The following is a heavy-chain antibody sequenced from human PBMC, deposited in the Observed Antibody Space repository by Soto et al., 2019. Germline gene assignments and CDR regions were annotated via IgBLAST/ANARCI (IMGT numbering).Heavy chain of an antibody. Sequence: SETLSLTCAVSGGSISSINWWSWVRQPPGKGLEWIGEIYHSGSTNYNPSLKSRVTISVDKSKNQFSLKLSSVTAADTAVYYCASGSSSWEDAFDIWGQGTMVTVSS. CDR3: ASGSSSWEDAFDI. CDR1: GGSISSINW. V-gene: IGHV4-4*02. J-gene: IGHJ3*02. D-gene: IGHD6-13*01. CDR2: IYHSGST.